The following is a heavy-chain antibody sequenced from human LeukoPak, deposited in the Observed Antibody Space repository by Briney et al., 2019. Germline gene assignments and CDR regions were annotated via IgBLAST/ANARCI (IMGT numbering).Heavy chain of an antibody. D-gene: IGHD2-15*01. CDR3: ARSGYCSGGICYSVLFDY. Sequence: SETLSLTCTVSGGSISSYYWIWIRQSPGKGVEWIGYFYYCGSSTYYPSLESRVTISGDTSKNEFSLRLSSVTAADTAVYYFARSGYCSGGICYSVLFDYWGPGTLVTVPS. V-gene: IGHV4-59*01. CDR1: GGSISSYY. J-gene: IGHJ4*02. CDR2: FYYCGSS.